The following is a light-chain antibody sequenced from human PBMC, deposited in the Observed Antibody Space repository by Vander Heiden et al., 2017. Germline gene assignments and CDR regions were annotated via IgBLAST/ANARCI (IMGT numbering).Light chain of an antibody. J-gene: IGKJ1*01. V-gene: IGKV1-8*01. CDR1: QGISSY. CDR2: AAS. Sequence: AIRMTESPSSFSASTGDRVTITCRASQGISSYLAWYQQKPGKAPKLLIYAASTLQSGVPSRFSGSGSGTDFTLTISCLQSEDFATYYCQQDESYPRTFGQGTKVEIK. CDR3: QQDESYPRT.